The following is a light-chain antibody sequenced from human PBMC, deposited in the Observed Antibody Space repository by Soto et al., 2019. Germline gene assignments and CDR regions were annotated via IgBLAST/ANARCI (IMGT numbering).Light chain of an antibody. CDR2: AAS. J-gene: IGKJ1*01. CDR3: QQSDSTSSWT. Sequence: TQITHTSSPLIRSGRDRVPLPCRASQTIRSWLAWYQQKPGKAPKLLSDAASSLQSGFPSRISDSVSGTDFTLTIISRQPQDFATYYYQQSDSTSSWTSGQGTKVDIK. V-gene: IGKV1-39*01. CDR1: QTIRSW.